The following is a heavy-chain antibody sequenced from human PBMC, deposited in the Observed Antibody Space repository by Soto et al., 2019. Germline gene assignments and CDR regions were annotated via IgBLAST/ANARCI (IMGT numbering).Heavy chain of an antibody. CDR2: ICNSGTT. CDR3: ARDAHYYMDV. Sequence: SETLSLTCTVSGGSIRSYCWTWIRQPPGEGLEWIGYICNSGTTNYNPSLKSRVTISVDTSKNQFSLKLSSVTAADTAVYYCARDAHYYMDVWGKGTTVTVSS. V-gene: IGHV4-59*01. CDR1: GGSIRSYC. J-gene: IGHJ6*03.